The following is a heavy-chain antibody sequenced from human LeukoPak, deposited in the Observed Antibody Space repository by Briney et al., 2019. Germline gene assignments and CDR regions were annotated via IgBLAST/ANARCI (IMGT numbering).Heavy chain of an antibody. Sequence: GGSLRLSCAASGFTLSSYAMHWVRQAPGKGLEWVAVISYDGSNKYYADSVKGRFTISRDNSKNTLYLQMNSLRAEDTAVYYCAREPGYSSSYGGEGTLVTVSS. CDR1: GFTLSSYA. J-gene: IGHJ4*02. CDR2: ISYDGSNK. CDR3: AREPGYSSSY. V-gene: IGHV3-30-3*01. D-gene: IGHD6-13*01.